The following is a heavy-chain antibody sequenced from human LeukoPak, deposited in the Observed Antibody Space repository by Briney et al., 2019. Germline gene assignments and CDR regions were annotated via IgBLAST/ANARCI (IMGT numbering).Heavy chain of an antibody. Sequence: GGSLRLSCAASGFTFSSYWMSWVRQAPGKGLVWVSRINSDGSSTSYADSVKGRFTISRDNAKNTLYLQMNSLRAEDTAVYYCARGGDMYYYDSSGYYPFDYWGQGTLVTVSS. CDR3: ARGGDMYYYDSSGYYPFDY. D-gene: IGHD3-22*01. CDR1: GFTFSSYW. J-gene: IGHJ4*02. V-gene: IGHV3-74*01. CDR2: INSDGSST.